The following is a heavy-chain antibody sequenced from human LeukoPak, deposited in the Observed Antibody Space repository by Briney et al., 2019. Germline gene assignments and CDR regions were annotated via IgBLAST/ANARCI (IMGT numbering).Heavy chain of an antibody. CDR1: GDSLYY. CDR3: ARDIGNHFGGLDHYYYDY. Sequence: PSETLSLTCTVSGDSLYYWNWIRQPAGKGLEWIGRIYNNESTWSNPSLKSRVSMSIDTSKNQFSLKLSSVTAADAAVYYCARDIGNHFGGLDHYYYDYWGPGTLVTVSS. CDR2: IYNNEST. D-gene: IGHD2-15*01. J-gene: IGHJ4*02. V-gene: IGHV4-4*07.